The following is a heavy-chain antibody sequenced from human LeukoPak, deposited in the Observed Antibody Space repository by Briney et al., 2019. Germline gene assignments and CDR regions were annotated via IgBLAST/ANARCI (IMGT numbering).Heavy chain of an antibody. CDR1: GGSISSSYYY. D-gene: IGHD1-26*01. V-gene: IGHV4-39*01. J-gene: IGHJ6*02. Sequence: PSETLSLTCTVSGGSISSSYYYWGWIRQPPGKGLEWIGSIYYSGSTYYNPSLKSRVTISVDTSKNQFSLKPSSVTAADTAVYYCARRGARPVDYYYGMDVWGQGTTVTVSS. CDR2: IYYSGST. CDR3: ARRGARPVDYYYGMDV.